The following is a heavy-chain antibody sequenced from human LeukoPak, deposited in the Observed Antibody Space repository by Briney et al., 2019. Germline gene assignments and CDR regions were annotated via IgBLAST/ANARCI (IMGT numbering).Heavy chain of an antibody. CDR1: GFTFSGSA. V-gene: IGHV3-23*01. Sequence: QPGGSLRLSCAASGFTFSGSALSWVRQAPRKGLEWVSSINTSGGTTYYADSVKGRFTISRDNSKNTVYLQMNSLRAEDTAVYYCAKGDGYNYDNWLDPWGQGTLVSVSS. J-gene: IGHJ5*02. CDR3: AKGDGYNYDNWLDP. D-gene: IGHD5-24*01. CDR2: INTSGGTT.